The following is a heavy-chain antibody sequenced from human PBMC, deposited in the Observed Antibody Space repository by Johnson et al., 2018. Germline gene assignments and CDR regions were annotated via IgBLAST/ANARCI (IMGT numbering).Heavy chain of an antibody. CDR1: GYTFTSYA. CDR3: ARDSAIAVAGTVEVYNWFDS. CDR2: INAGNGKT. V-gene: IGHV1-3*01. J-gene: IGHJ5*01. Sequence: QVQLVQSGAEVKKPGASVKVSCKASGYTFTSYAMHWVRQAPGQRLEWMGWINAGNGKTKYSQKFQGRVTITRDTSASTAYMELSRLTSEDTALYYCARDSAIAVAGTVEVYNWFDSWGQGTLVTVSS. D-gene: IGHD6-19*01.